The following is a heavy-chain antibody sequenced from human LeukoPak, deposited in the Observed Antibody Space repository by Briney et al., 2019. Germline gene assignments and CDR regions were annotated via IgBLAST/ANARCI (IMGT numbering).Heavy chain of an antibody. V-gene: IGHV3-48*03. CDR3: ARAPTKFRRDWFDH. CDR2: ISSSGSTI. J-gene: IGHJ5*02. D-gene: IGHD3-9*01. CDR1: EFTFSSYE. Sequence: GGSLRLSCAASEFTFSSYEMNWIRQAPGKGLEWVSYISSSGSTIYYADSVEGRFTISRDNAKNSLYLQMNNLRVEDTAVYYCARAPTKFRRDWFDHWGQGTLVTVSS.